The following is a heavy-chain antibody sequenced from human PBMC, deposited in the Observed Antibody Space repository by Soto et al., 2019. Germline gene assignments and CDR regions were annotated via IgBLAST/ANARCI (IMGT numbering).Heavy chain of an antibody. CDR2: IYSRGRN. Sequence: QVQLQESGPGLVKPSGTLSLTCAVSVGSISSGDWCWSWVSQSPGKGLEWIGEIYSRGRNTYNPSLKGGVTISADKPENEVSLRLGSVTSAATAVYDCARRVCDSIVGTLDYLRHGTLVTVSS. CDR3: ARRVCDSIVGTLDY. D-gene: IGHD2-21*02. CDR1: VGSISSGDW. J-gene: IGHJ4*01. V-gene: IGHV4-4*02.